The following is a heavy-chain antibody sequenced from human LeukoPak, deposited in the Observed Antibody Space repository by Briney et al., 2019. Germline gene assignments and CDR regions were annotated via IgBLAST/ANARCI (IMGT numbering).Heavy chain of an antibody. V-gene: IGHV3-21*01. D-gene: IGHD2-21*01. CDR2: ISSSSYI. CDR3: ARDRSRVVIAAGVLDY. Sequence: GGSLRLSCAASGFTFSSYSMNWVRQAPGKGLEWVSSISSSSYIYYADSVKGRFTISRDNAKNSLYLQMNSLRAEDTAVYYCARDRSRVVIAAGVLDYWGQGTLVTVSS. CDR1: GFTFSSYS. J-gene: IGHJ4*02.